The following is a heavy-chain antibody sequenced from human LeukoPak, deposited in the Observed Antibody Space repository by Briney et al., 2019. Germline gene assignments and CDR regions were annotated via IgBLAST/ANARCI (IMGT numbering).Heavy chain of an antibody. V-gene: IGHV3-30*02. J-gene: IGHJ4*02. CDR2: IRYDGSNK. D-gene: IGHD1-26*01. CDR3: AKDSKTYSASYGVDY. CDR1: GFTFSSYG. Sequence: GGSLRLSCAASGFTFSSYGMHWVRQAPGKGLEWVAFIRYDGSNKYYADSVKGRFTISRDNSKNTLYLQMNSLRAEDTAVYYCAKDSKTYSASYGVDYWGQGTLVTVSS.